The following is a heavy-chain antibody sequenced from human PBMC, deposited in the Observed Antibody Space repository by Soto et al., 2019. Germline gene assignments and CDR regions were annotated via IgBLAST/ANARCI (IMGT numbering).Heavy chain of an antibody. CDR2: ISGSGGST. Sequence: GGSLRLSCAASGFTFSSYAMSWVRQAPGKGLEWVSAISGSGGSTYYADSVKGRFTISRDNSKNTLYLQMNSLRAEDTAVYYCAKDNPPYYGSGAPGINRNWFDPWGQGTLVTVSS. J-gene: IGHJ5*02. CDR1: GFTFSSYA. CDR3: AKDNPPYYGSGAPGINRNWFDP. D-gene: IGHD3-10*01. V-gene: IGHV3-23*01.